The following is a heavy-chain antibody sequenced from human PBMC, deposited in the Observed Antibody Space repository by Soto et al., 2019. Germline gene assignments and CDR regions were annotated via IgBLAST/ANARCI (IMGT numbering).Heavy chain of an antibody. CDR3: AGFSSGEYGGNSGFVY. V-gene: IGHV4-31*03. CDR1: GGSISIGDHY. D-gene: IGHD2-21*02. CDR2: IYYSGNT. J-gene: IGHJ4*02. Sequence: QVQLQESGPGLVKPSQTLSLTCTVSGGSISIGDHYWSWIRHRPGKGLEWIGYIYYSGNTYYNPSLKSRIIMSVDTSKSQFSLRVSSVTAADTDIYYCAGFSSGEYGGNSGFVYWGQGTLVTVSS.